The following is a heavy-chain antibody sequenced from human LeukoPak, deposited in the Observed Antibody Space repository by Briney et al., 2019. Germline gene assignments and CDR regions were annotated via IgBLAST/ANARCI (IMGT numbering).Heavy chain of an antibody. Sequence: SGPTLVNPTQTLTLTCTFSGFSLSTRGVGVGWIRQPPGKALEWLALIYWDDAKRYSPSLKSRLTITKDTSKNQVVLTMTNIDPVDTATYYCAHRRQYFRDGSGYPNLYFDSWGQGVLVTVSS. CDR2: IYWDDAK. D-gene: IGHD3-22*01. V-gene: IGHV2-5*02. CDR1: GFSLSTRGVG. J-gene: IGHJ4*02. CDR3: AHRRQYFRDGSGYPNLYFDS.